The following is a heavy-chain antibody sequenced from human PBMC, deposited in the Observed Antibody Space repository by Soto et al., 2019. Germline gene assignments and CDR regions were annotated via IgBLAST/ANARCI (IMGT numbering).Heavy chain of an antibody. V-gene: IGHV1-18*01. CDR3: ARGVGSGSYYNQYNWFDP. D-gene: IGHD3-10*01. J-gene: IGHJ5*02. CDR2: ISAYNGNT. Sequence: QVQLVQSGAEVKKPGASVKVSCKASGYTFTNYGISWVRQAPGQGLEWMGWISAYNGNTKYAQKLQGRVTMTADTSTSTAYMELRSLRSDDTAVYYCARGVGSGSYYNQYNWFDPWGQGTLVTVSS. CDR1: GYTFTNYG.